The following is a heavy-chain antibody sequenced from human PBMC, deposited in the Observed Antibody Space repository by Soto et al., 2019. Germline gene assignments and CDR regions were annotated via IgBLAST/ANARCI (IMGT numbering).Heavy chain of an antibody. J-gene: IGHJ4*02. Sequence: QVQLVQSGAEVKKPGASVKVSCKASGYTFTTYAIHWVRQAPGQRLEWMGWLNTANGNTKYSQKFQGRVTITRDTSASTAYMELSSLRSEDTAVYYCARDGRADNYGDYTDYWGQGTLVTVSS. V-gene: IGHV1-3*04. CDR1: GYTFTTYA. D-gene: IGHD4-17*01. CDR3: ARDGRADNYGDYTDY. CDR2: LNTANGNT.